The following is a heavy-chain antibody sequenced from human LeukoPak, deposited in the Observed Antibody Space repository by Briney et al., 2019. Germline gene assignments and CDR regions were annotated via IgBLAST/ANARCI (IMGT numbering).Heavy chain of an antibody. V-gene: IGHV3-21*01. CDR1: GFTFSSYS. Sequence: PGGSLRLSCAASGFTFSSYSMNWVRQAPGKGLEWVSSISSSSSYIYYADSVKGRFTISRDNAKNSLYLQMNSLRAEDTAVYYCASSLKARSSGYYYGPIDYWGQGTLVTVSS. J-gene: IGHJ4*02. D-gene: IGHD3-22*01. CDR3: ASSLKARSSGYYYGPIDY. CDR2: ISSSSSYI.